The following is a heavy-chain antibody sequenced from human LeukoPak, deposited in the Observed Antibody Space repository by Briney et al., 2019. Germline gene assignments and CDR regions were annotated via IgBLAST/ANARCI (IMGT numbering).Heavy chain of an antibody. CDR1: GYSFTNYW. D-gene: IGHD2-2*01. J-gene: IGHJ4*02. CDR2: IYPGDSDT. Sequence: GESLKISCKGSGYSFTNYWIAWVRQMPGKGLEWMGIIYPGDSDTRYNPSFQGQVTISADKSINSAYLQWSSLKASDTAMYYCARRGASLYYFEYWGQGTLVSVSS. CDR3: ARRGASLYYFEY. V-gene: IGHV5-51*01.